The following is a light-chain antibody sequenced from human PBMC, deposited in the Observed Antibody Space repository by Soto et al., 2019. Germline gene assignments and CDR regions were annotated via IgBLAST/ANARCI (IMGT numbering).Light chain of an antibody. CDR1: QSVSSY. CDR2: DAS. V-gene: IGKV3-11*01. J-gene: IGKJ5*01. Sequence: CRARQSVSSYLAWYQQKPGQAPRLLIYDASNRATGIPARFSGSGSGTDFTLTISSLEPEDFAVYYCQQRSNWRATFGQGTRLEIK. CDR3: QQRSNWRAT.